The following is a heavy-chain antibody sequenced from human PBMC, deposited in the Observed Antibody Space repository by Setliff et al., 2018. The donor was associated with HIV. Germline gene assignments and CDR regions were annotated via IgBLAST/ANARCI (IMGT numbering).Heavy chain of an antibody. CDR1: GYSLTELS. Sequence: ASVKVSCKISGYSLTELSRHWVRQAPGKALEWMGGFEPEYAETLYAQKFKGRVNMTVDTTTDTAYMELSGLRPDDTAVYYCATGFGAVTDYAMDVWGQGTTVTVSS. CDR3: ATGFGAVTDYAMDV. V-gene: IGHV1-24*01. J-gene: IGHJ6*02. D-gene: IGHD3-10*01. CDR2: FEPEYAET.